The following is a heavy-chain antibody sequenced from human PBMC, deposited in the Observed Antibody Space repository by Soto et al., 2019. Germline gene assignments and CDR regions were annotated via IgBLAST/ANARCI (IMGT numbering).Heavy chain of an antibody. Sequence: ESGGGLVEPGGSLRLSCAASGFTFSSYTMNWVRQAPGKGLEWVSSISSSSSYIYYADSVKGRFTLSRDNAKNSLYLQMNILRAEDTALYYCARDIFGDYEAGIDYWGQGTLVTVSS. CDR1: GFTFSSYT. J-gene: IGHJ4*02. V-gene: IGHV3-21*01. D-gene: IGHD3-16*01. CDR2: ISSSSSYI. CDR3: ARDIFGDYEAGIDY.